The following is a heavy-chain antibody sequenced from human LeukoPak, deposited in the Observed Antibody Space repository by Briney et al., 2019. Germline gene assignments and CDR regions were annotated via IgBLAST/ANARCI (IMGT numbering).Heavy chain of an antibody. Sequence: GGSLRLSCSASGFTFSNAWMSWVRQAPGKGWEWVVRIKSKNAGGTTDYDAPVKGRFTISRDDSKNTLYLQMNSLKTEDTAVYYCATEQLVSDDGGQETLVTVSS. CDR3: ATEQLVSDD. CDR2: IKSKNAGGTT. D-gene: IGHD6-6*01. J-gene: IGHJ4*02. V-gene: IGHV3-15*01. CDR1: GFTFSNAW.